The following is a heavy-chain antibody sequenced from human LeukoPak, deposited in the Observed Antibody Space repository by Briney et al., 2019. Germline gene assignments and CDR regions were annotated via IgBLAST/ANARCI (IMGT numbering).Heavy chain of an antibody. CDR2: TSYDGNSL. CDR1: GFTFSAYA. D-gene: IGHD3-22*01. V-gene: IGHV3-30-3*01. CDR3: ARGSYYHDRTGYTPL. J-gene: IGHJ4*02. Sequence: GGSLRLSCAASGFTFSAYAMHWVRQAPGKGLEWVATTSYDGNSLYYADSVRGRFTVSRDNSKDTLFLQMNSLRADDTAVFYCARGSYYHDRTGYTPLWGQGTLVTVSS.